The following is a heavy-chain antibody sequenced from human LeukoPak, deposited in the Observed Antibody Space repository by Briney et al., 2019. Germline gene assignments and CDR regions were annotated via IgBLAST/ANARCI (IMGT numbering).Heavy chain of an antibody. V-gene: IGHV4-59*01. CDR1: GGSISSYY. J-gene: IGHJ4*02. CDR2: IYYSGST. CDR3: ARDGGYCSGGSCYPSGY. D-gene: IGHD2-15*01. Sequence: PSETLSLTCTVSGGSISSYYWSWLRQPPGKGLEWIGYIYYSGSTNYNPPLKSRVTISVDTSKNQFSLKLSSVTAADTAVYYCARDGGYCSGGSCYPSGYWGQGTLVTVSS.